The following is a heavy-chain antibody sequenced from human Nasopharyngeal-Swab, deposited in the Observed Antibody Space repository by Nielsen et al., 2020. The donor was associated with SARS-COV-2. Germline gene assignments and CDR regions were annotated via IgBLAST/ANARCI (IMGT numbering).Heavy chain of an antibody. CDR2: IYHSGST. V-gene: IGHV4-38-2*02. D-gene: IGHD2-2*01. Sequence: WIRQPPGKGLEWIGSIYHSGSTYYNPSLKSRVTISVDTFKNQFSLKLSSVTAADTAVYYCARDIVVVPAALSQYYFDYWGQGTLVTVSS. J-gene: IGHJ4*02. CDR3: ARDIVVVPAALSQYYFDY.